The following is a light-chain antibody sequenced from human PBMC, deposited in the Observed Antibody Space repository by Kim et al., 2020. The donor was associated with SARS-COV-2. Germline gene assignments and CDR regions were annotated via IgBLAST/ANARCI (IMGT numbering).Light chain of an antibody. CDR1: AGAGGSGHY. CDR2: DTT. Sequence: PGGTVTLTCGCRAGAGGSGHYPYWLQQKPGLAPRTLIDDTTKKHSVTPARFSGSILGDKAALTLSGALPEDEADYYCLLSYANFAVFGGGTQLTVL. J-gene: IGLJ2*01. V-gene: IGLV7-46*01. CDR3: LLSYANFAV.